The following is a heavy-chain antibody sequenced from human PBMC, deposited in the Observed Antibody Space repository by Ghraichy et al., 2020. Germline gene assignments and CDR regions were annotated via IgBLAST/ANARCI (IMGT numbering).Heavy chain of an antibody. CDR1: GGSFSDYY. V-gene: IGHV4-34*01. CDR3: VRGGGNSPDRYYSHGMDV. D-gene: IGHD1-26*01. J-gene: IGHJ6*02. Sequence: SETLSLTCAVSGGSFSDYYWSWIRQPPGLGLEWIGDIGHFGNTNYNPSLQGRVTILVDTSRSQFSLNLPSVTVADTAVYYCVRGGGNSPDRYYSHGMDVWGQGTTVTVSS. CDR2: IGHFGNT.